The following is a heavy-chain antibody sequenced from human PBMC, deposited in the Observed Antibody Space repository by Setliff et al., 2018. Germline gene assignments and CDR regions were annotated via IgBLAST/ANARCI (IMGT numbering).Heavy chain of an antibody. J-gene: IGHJ6*03. Sequence: SVKVSCKASGGTFSSYGISWVRQAPGQGLEWMGGTIPIFGTTDYAQKFQGRVTIITDESTSTAFMQLSSRRSEDTAVYYCVREGVHSRSSTDYRYYMDVWGKGTTVTVSS. V-gene: IGHV1-69*05. D-gene: IGHD6-6*01. CDR1: GGTFSSYG. CDR2: TIPIFGTT. CDR3: VREGVHSRSSTDYRYYMDV.